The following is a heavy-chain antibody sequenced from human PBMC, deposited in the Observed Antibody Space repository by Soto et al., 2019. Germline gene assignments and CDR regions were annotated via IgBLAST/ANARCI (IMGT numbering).Heavy chain of an antibody. J-gene: IGHJ4*02. CDR1: GFAFSSYT. CDR3: AKDRGGFARGWEYYDF. V-gene: IGHV3-23*01. D-gene: IGHD6-19*01. CDR2: ISASGGST. Sequence: GSLRLSCAASGFAFSSYTMSWVRQTPGKGLEWVSSISASGGSTYYGDSLKGRFTISRDNSKSTLNLHIKSLGVEDSAVYYCAKDRGGFARGWEYYDFWGQGTQVTVSS.